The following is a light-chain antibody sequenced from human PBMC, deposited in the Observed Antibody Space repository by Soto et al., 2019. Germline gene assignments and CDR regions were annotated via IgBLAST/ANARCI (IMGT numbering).Light chain of an antibody. J-gene: IGKJ1*01. Sequence: DIQMTQSPSTLSASVGDRVTITCRASQTISSYLAWYQQKPGKAPKLLISKASSLESGGPSRFSGSGSGTEFTLTISSLQPDDFATYYCKQYNSYPAWTFGQGTKVEIK. CDR2: KAS. V-gene: IGKV1-5*03. CDR3: KQYNSYPAWT. CDR1: QTISSY.